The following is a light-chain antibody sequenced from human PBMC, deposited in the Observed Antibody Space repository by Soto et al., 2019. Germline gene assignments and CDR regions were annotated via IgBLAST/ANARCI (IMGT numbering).Light chain of an antibody. V-gene: IGKV1-5*03. J-gene: IGKJ1*01. CDR3: QHYNSYQWT. CDR1: QSISSW. CDR2: KAS. Sequence: DIQMTQSPSILSASVGDRVTITCRASQSISSWLAWYQQKPGKAPNLLIHKASHLESGVPSRFSGSGSGTEFTLTISSLQHGDYATYYCQHYNSYQWTFGQGTKVDIK.